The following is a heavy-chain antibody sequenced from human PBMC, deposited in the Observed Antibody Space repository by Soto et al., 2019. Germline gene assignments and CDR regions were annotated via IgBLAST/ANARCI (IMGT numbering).Heavy chain of an antibody. Sequence: GGSLRLSCAAAGFTFSSYSMSWVRQAPGKGLEWVANIKQHGSERYYVDTVKGRFTISRDNAENSLYLQMNSLRAEDTAVYYCAIDLDSGDYVTPLDSWGQGTLVTVSS. CDR1: GFTFSSYS. D-gene: IGHD4-17*01. CDR2: IKQHGSER. J-gene: IGHJ5*01. CDR3: AIDLDSGDYVTPLDS. V-gene: IGHV3-7*01.